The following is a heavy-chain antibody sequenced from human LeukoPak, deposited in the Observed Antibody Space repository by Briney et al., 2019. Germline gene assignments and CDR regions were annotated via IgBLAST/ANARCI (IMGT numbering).Heavy chain of an antibody. CDR2: INHSGST. CDR3: ARGQNVLGV. V-gene: IGHV4-34*01. Sequence: SETLSLTCAVYGGSFSGYYWSWIRQPPGKGLEWIGEINHSGSTNYNPSLKSRVTISVDTSKSQFSLKLSSVTAADTAVYYCARGQNVLGVWGQGTTVTVSS. D-gene: IGHD3-10*02. CDR1: GGSFSGYY. J-gene: IGHJ6*02.